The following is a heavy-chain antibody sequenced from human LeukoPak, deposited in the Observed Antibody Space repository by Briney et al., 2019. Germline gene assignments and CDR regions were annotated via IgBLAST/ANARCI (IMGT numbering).Heavy chain of an antibody. CDR3: ARDHTAAAGLKYYFDY. CDR1: GGTFSSYA. Sequence: GASVKVSCKASGGTFSSYAISWVRQAPGQGLEWMGRIIPILGIANYAQKFQGRVTITADESTSTAYMELSSLRSEDTAVYYCARDHTAAAGLKYYFDYWGQGTLVTVSS. V-gene: IGHV1-69*04. D-gene: IGHD6-13*01. J-gene: IGHJ4*02. CDR2: IIPILGIA.